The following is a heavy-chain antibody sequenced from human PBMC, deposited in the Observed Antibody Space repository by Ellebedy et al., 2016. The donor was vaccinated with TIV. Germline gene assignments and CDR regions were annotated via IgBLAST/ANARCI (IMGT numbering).Heavy chain of an antibody. D-gene: IGHD5-12*01. Sequence: GESLKISCAASGFTFSYYEMNWVRQAPGKGLEWVSYISSSGSTIYYAESVKGPFSISRDNAKNSLYLQMNSLRADDTALYYYARDRDGYDSFYYGMDVWGQGTTVTVSS. J-gene: IGHJ6*02. CDR3: ARDRDGYDSFYYGMDV. CDR1: GFTFSYYE. CDR2: ISSSGSTI. V-gene: IGHV3-48*03.